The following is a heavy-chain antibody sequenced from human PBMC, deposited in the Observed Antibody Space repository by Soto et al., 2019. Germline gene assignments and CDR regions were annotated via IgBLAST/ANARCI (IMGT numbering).Heavy chain of an antibody. D-gene: IGHD3-9*01. CDR1: GFTFSSYG. CDR3: ARDRYFTYYDILTGYSRGPGAFDI. J-gene: IGHJ3*02. Sequence: GGSLRLSCAASGFTFSSYGMHWVRQAPGKGLEWVAVIWYDGSNKYYADSVKGRFTISRDNSKNTLYLQMNSLRAEDTAVYYCARDRYFTYYDILTGYSRGPGAFDIWGQGTMVT. CDR2: IWYDGSNK. V-gene: IGHV3-33*01.